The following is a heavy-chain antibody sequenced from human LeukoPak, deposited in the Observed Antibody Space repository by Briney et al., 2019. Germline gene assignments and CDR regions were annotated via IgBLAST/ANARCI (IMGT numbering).Heavy chain of an antibody. D-gene: IGHD3-22*01. CDR3: ARDLRYYDPSGYP. CDR1: GYTFSDYG. V-gene: IGHV1-18*01. Sequence: ASVKVSCKASGYTFSDYGISWVRQAPGQGLEWMGWISAHNGNTIYAQKLQGRVTMTTDTSTSTAYMELRSLRSDDTAVYYCARDLRYYDPSGYPWGQGTLVTVSS. J-gene: IGHJ5*02. CDR2: ISAHNGNT.